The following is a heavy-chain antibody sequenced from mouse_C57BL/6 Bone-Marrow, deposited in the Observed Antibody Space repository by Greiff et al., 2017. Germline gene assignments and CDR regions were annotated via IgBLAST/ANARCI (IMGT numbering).Heavy chain of an antibody. J-gene: IGHJ4*01. Sequence: EVMLVESGPGLAKPSQTLSLTCSVTGYSITSDYWNWIRKFPGNKLEYMGYISYSGSTYYNPSLKSRISITRDTSKNQYYLQLNSVTTGDTATYYCARSGNYDYGGYAMDYWGQGTSVTVSS. D-gene: IGHD2-4*01. CDR3: ARSGNYDYGGYAMDY. V-gene: IGHV3-8*01. CDR2: ISYSGST. CDR1: GYSITSDY.